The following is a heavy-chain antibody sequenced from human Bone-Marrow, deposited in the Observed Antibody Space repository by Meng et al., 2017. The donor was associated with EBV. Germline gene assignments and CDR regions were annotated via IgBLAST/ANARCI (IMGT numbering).Heavy chain of an antibody. Sequence: QVQWVGSGGGVKRPGSSVKVSCKASGGTFSSYAISWVRQAPGQGLEWMGGIIPIFGTANYAQKFQGRVTITADKSTSTAYMELSSLRSEDTAVYYCARDTHDYGDLTFFDYWGQGTLVTVPQ. D-gene: IGHD4-17*01. CDR2: IIPIFGTA. V-gene: IGHV1-69*06. CDR3: ARDTHDYGDLTFFDY. CDR1: GGTFSSYA. J-gene: IGHJ4*02.